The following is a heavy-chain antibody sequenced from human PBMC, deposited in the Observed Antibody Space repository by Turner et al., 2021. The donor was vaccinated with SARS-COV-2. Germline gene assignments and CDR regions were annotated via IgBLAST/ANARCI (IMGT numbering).Heavy chain of an antibody. CDR1: GFPFSNAW. CDR2: IKSNTDGGTT. V-gene: IGHV3-15*01. CDR3: TTNRMTGNYYYYYGMDV. J-gene: IGHJ6*02. Sequence: EVPLVGSGGGLVKAGGSLRLLWAASGFPFSNAWMHWVRQAPGKGLEWVGRIKSNTDGGTTDYAAPVKVKFTISRDDSKNTLYLQMNSLKTEDTAVYYCTTNRMTGNYYYYYGMDVWGQGTTVTVSS.